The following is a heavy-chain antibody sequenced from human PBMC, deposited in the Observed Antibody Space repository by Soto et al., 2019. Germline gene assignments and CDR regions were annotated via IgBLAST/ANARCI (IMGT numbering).Heavy chain of an antibody. J-gene: IGHJ4*02. D-gene: IGHD6-19*01. Sequence: GGSLRLSCAASGFTFSSYAMSWVRQAPGKGLEWVSAISGSGGSTYYADSVKGRFTISTDNFKNTLYLQMNSLRAEDTAVYYCAKDLTVAGYFDYWGQGTLVTVSS. CDR2: ISGSGGST. V-gene: IGHV3-23*01. CDR1: GFTFSSYA. CDR3: AKDLTVAGYFDY.